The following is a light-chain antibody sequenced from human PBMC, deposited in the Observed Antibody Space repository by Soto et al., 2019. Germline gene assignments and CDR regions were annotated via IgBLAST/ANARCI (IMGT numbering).Light chain of an antibody. J-gene: IGKJ1*01. CDR3: QQYDHSPRT. CDR1: QSLKRTF. Sequence: IILPQSPGTLSLSPGERATLSCRASQSLKRTFLAWYQHKPGQSPRLLISGVSSRAAGVPDRFSGSGSGTDFTLTISRLEPQDSAVYFCQQYDHSPRTFGQGTKVDIK. CDR2: GVS. V-gene: IGKV3-20*01.